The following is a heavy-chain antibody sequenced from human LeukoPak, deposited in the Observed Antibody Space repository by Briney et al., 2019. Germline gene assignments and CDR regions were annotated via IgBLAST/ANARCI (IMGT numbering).Heavy chain of an antibody. V-gene: IGHV1-18*01. J-gene: IGHJ4*02. CDR3: ATQNVYYDSSGPFDY. D-gene: IGHD3-22*01. CDR2: ISAYNGNT. Sequence: ASVKVSCKASGYTFTSYGISWVRQAPGQGLEWMGWISAYNGNTNYAQKLQGRVTMTTDTSTSTAYVELRSLRSEDTAVYYCATQNVYYDSSGPFDYWGQGTLVTVSS. CDR1: GYTFTSYG.